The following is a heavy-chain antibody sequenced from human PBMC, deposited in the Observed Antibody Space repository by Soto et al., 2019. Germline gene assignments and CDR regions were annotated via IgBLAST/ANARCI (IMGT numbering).Heavy chain of an antibody. CDR1: GYTFTSYY. J-gene: IGHJ6*02. V-gene: IGHV1-46*01. CDR2: INPSGGST. Sequence: QVQLVQSGAEVKKPGASVKVSCKASGYTFTSYYMHWVRQAPGQGLEWMGIINPSGGSTSYAQKFQGRVTMTRDTSTSTVYMELSSLRSEDTAVYCCAGDRVDYGMDVWGQGTTVTVSS. CDR3: AGDRVDYGMDV.